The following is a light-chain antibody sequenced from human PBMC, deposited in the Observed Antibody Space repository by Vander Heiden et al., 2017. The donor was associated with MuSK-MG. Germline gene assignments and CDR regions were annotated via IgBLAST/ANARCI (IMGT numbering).Light chain of an antibody. J-gene: IGKJ3*01. V-gene: IGKV1-33*01. CDR2: DAS. CDR1: QDIRNH. CDR3: QQDYNLPRT. Sequence: DIQMTQSPVYLSASVGDRVTITCQASQDIRNHLNWFQQKPGKAPKLLIYDASNLETGVPSRFSGSGSGTDFSFTITSLQPEDVATYYCQQDYNLPRTFGHGTKVDI.